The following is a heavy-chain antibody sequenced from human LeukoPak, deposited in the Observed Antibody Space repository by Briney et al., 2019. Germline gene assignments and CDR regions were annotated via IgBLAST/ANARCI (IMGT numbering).Heavy chain of an antibody. V-gene: IGHV1-18*01. Sequence: GASVKVSCKASGYTFTSYGISWVRQAPGQGLQWMGWISAYNGNTNYAQKLQGRVTMTTDTSTSTAYMELRSLRSDDTAVYYCARRPIVGATSWFDPWGQGTLVTVSS. CDR1: GYTFTSYG. D-gene: IGHD1-26*01. J-gene: IGHJ5*02. CDR3: ARRPIVGATSWFDP. CDR2: ISAYNGNT.